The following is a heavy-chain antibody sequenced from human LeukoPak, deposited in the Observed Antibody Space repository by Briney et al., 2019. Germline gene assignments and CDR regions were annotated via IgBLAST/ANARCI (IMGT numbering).Heavy chain of an antibody. Sequence: GRSLRLSCAASGFTFSSYGMHWVRQAAGKGLEWVAVIWYDGSNKYYADSVKGRFTISRDNSKNTLYLQMNSLRAEDTAVYYCAKDRTNGDYTFDYWGQGTLVTVSS. D-gene: IGHD4-17*01. CDR1: GFTFSSYG. CDR3: AKDRTNGDYTFDY. V-gene: IGHV3-33*06. CDR2: IWYDGSNK. J-gene: IGHJ4*02.